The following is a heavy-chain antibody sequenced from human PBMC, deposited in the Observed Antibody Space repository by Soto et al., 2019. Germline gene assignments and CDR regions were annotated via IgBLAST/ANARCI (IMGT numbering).Heavy chain of an antibody. CDR3: EREMWDYGDENWLDP. J-gene: IGHJ5*02. Sequence: GGSLRLSCAASGFTFSSYSMNWVRQAPGKGLEWVSSISSSSSYIYYADSVKGRFTISRDNAKNSLYLQMNSLRAEDTAVYYCEREMWDYGDENWLDPWGQGTLVTVYS. D-gene: IGHD4-17*01. CDR1: GFTFSSYS. CDR2: ISSSSSYI. V-gene: IGHV3-21*01.